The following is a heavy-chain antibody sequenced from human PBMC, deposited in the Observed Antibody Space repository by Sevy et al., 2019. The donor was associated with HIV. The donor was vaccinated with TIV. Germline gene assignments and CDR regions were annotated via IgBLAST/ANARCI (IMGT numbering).Heavy chain of an antibody. J-gene: IGHJ1*01. CDR3: ARDRGYCSGGSCYIQQ. CDR1: GYTFTSNG. CDR2: INTNNGNA. V-gene: IGHV1-18*01. D-gene: IGHD2-15*01. Sequence: VSVKVSCRASGYTFTSNGIAWVRQAPGQGLEWMGWINTNNGNANYAQKYQGRVTMTTNTSTGTGYMELRSLRSDETAMYYCARDRGYCSGGSCYIQQWGQGTLVTVSS.